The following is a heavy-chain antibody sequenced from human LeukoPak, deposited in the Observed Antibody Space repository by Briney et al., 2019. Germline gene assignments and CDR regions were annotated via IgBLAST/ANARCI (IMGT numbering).Heavy chain of an antibody. D-gene: IGHD6-13*01. V-gene: IGHV3-74*01. CDR1: GFTFSTYR. J-gene: IGHJ4*02. CDR3: VAGMGNY. CDR2: INSDGNII. Sequence: GGSLRLSGAASGFTFSTYRMHWVRQVPGKGLVWVSRINSDGNIITYADSVKGRFTISRDNARNMVYLQMNSLRAEDTSVYYCVAGMGNYWGQGTLVPV.